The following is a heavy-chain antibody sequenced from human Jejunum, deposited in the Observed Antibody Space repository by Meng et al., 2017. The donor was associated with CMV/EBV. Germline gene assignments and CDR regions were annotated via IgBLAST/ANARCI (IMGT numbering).Heavy chain of an antibody. J-gene: IGHJ4*02. CDR2: ISGSGDRT. CDR3: ARGKYNWNSISDY. CDR1: GFTFSSYA. D-gene: IGHD1-7*01. V-gene: IGHV3-23*01. Sequence: ASGFTFSSYAMTWVRQAPGKGLEWVSVISGSGDRTSYADSVKGRFTISRDNPKNTLSLQMNSLRAEDTAVYYCARGKYNWNSISDYWGQGTLVTVSS.